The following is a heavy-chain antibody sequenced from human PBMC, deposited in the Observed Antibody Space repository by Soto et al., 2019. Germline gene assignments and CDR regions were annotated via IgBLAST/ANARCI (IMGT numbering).Heavy chain of an antibody. Sequence: PSETLSLTCTVSGGSISSYYWSWIRQPPGKGLEWIGYIYYSGSTNYNPSLKSRVTISVDTSKNQFSLKLSSVTAADTAVYYCARPRGSIAARPGWFDPWGQGTLVTVSS. CDR2: IYYSGST. J-gene: IGHJ5*02. D-gene: IGHD6-6*01. CDR3: ARPRGSIAARPGWFDP. V-gene: IGHV4-59*01. CDR1: GGSISSYY.